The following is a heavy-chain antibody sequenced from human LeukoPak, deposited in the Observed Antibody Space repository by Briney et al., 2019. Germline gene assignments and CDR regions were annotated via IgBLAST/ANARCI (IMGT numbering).Heavy chain of an antibody. J-gene: IGHJ4*02. CDR2: ISSSSSYT. Sequence: GGSLRLSCAASGFTFSDYYMSWIRQAPGKGLEWVSYISSSSSYTNYADSVKGRFTISRDNAKNSLYLQMNSLRAEDTAVYYCAREGMAVAGIDYWGQGTLVTVSS. V-gene: IGHV3-11*06. D-gene: IGHD6-19*01. CDR1: GFTFSDYY. CDR3: AREGMAVAGIDY.